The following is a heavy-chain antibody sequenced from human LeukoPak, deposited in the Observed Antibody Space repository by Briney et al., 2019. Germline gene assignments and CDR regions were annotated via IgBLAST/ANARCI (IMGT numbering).Heavy chain of an antibody. J-gene: IGHJ2*01. CDR3: AREPLGRGHWYFDL. CDR2: ISGTGGST. CDR1: GFTFSAYA. V-gene: IGHV3-23*01. D-gene: IGHD7-27*01. Sequence: GGSLRLSCAASGFTFSAYAMTWVRQAPEKGLEWVSAISGTGGSTYYVDSVKGRFTISRDDSKNTLYLQMNSLRAEDTAVYYCAREPLGRGHWYFDLWGRGTLVTVSS.